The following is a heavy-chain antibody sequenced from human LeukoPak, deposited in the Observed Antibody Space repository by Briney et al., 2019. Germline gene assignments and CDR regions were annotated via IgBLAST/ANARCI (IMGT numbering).Heavy chain of an antibody. CDR1: GYTFTSYD. V-gene: IGHV1-8*01. D-gene: IGHD3-10*01. J-gene: IGHJ6*03. CDR3: ARTYMVRGVIITYYYYYMDV. Sequence: ASVKVSCKASGYTFTSYDINWVRQATGQGLEWMGWMNPNSGNTGYAQKFQGRVTMTRNTAISTAYMELSSLRSEDTAVYYCARTYMVRGVIITYYYYYMDVWGKGTTVTVSS. CDR2: MNPNSGNT.